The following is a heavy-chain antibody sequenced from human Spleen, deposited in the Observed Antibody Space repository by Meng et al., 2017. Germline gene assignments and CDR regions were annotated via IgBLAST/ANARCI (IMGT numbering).Heavy chain of an antibody. CDR1: GYTFTSYY. Sequence: ASVKVSCKASGYTFTSYYMHWVRQAPGQGLEWMGIINPSGGSTSYAQKFQGRVTMTRDTSKNQFSLKLSCVTAADTAVYYCARDLNYYDSSGYYFLGGGWGQGRLVTVSS. V-gene: IGHV1-46*01. J-gene: IGHJ4*02. CDR2: INPSGGST. D-gene: IGHD3-22*01. CDR3: ARDLNYYDSSGYYFLGGG.